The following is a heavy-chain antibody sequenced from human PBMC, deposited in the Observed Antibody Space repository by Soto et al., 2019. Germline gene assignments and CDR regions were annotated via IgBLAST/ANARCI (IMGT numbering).Heavy chain of an antibody. CDR3: ARDLSGDYGALDT. CDR2: IWYDGSNK. J-gene: IGHJ3*02. CDR1: GFTFSSYG. Sequence: GSLRLSCAPSGFTFSSYGMHWARQAPGKGLEWVAVIWYDGSNKVYADSVKGRFTISRDSSKNTLYLQMNSLRAEDTAVYYCARDLSGDYGALDTWGQGTMVTVSS. V-gene: IGHV3-33*01. D-gene: IGHD4-17*01.